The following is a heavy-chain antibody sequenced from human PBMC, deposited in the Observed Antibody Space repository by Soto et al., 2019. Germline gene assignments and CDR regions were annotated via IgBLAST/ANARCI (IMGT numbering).Heavy chain of an antibody. J-gene: IGHJ4*02. CDR1: GASITDYF. Sequence: QVHLQESGPGLVKPSETLSLTCTVAGASITDYFWTWIRQPPGKGLEWIGYFYYGETTNKQCSLNSGFTVSVDTSKSPFSLRVTSVTTADTAVYYGARGTYCGTDCYWTVDFWGQGKGVTVSS. V-gene: IGHV4-59*01. CDR2: FYYGETT. CDR3: ARGTYCGTDCYWTVDF. D-gene: IGHD2-21*02.